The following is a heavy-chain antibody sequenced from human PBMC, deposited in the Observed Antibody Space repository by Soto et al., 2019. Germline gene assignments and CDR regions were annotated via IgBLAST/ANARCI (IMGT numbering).Heavy chain of an antibody. CDR3: ARGGYYDSSAYLGDFDY. CDR1: GDSISSGDYY. CDR2: IYYSGNT. J-gene: IGHJ4*02. V-gene: IGHV4-30-4*01. D-gene: IGHD3-22*01. Sequence: SETLSLTCTVSGDSISSGDYYWSWIRQPPGKGLEWIGCIYYSGNTYYNPSLKSRFSISVDTSKIQFSLKLSSVTAADTAVYYCARGGYYDSSAYLGDFDYWGQGTQVTVSS.